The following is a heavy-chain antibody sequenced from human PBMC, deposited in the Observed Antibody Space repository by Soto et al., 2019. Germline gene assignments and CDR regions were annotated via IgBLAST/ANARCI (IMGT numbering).Heavy chain of an antibody. CDR2: IYYSGST. D-gene: IGHD4-17*01. CDR3: ARRLYDYGDRIRTFGYYYYYMDV. J-gene: IGHJ6*03. Sequence: SETLSLTCTVSGCSISSSSYYWGWIRQPPGKGLEWIGSIYYSGSTYYNPSLKSRVTISVDTSKNQFSLKLSSVTAADTAVYYCARRLYDYGDRIRTFGYYYYYMDVWGKGTTVTVSS. CDR1: GCSISSSSYY. V-gene: IGHV4-39*01.